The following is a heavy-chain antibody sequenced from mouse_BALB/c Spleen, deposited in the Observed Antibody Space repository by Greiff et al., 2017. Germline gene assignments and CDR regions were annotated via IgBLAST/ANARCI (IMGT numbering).Heavy chain of an antibody. J-gene: IGHJ4*01. D-gene: IGHD2-14*01. Sequence: EVKLVESGGDLVKPGGSLKLSCAASGFTFSSYGMSWVRQTPDKRLEWVATISSGGSYTYYPDSVKGRFTISRDNAKNTLYLQMSSLKSEDTAMYYCARQYRYGGSYYAMDYWGQGTSVTVSS. V-gene: IGHV5-6*01. CDR1: GFTFSSYG. CDR3: ARQYRYGGSYYAMDY. CDR2: ISSGGSYT.